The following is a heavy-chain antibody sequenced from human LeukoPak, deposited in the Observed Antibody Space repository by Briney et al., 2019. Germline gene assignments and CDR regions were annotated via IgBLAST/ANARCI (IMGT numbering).Heavy chain of an antibody. Sequence: GGSLRLSCAASGFTVSSNYMSWVRQAPGKGLEWVSIIYSGGSTYYADSVKGRFTISRDNSKNTLYLQMNSLRAEDTAVYYCARGHPDSRGSNWFDPWGQGTLVTVSS. CDR1: GFTVSSNY. V-gene: IGHV3-66*01. J-gene: IGHJ5*02. D-gene: IGHD3-22*01. CDR2: IYSGGST. CDR3: ARGHPDSRGSNWFDP.